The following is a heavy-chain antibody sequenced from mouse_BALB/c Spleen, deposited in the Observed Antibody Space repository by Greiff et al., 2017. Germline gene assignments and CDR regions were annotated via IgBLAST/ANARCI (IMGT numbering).Heavy chain of an antibody. CDR3: GGGYGGYAMDY. CDR2: IYPGDGST. J-gene: IGHJ4*01. V-gene: IGHV1S56*01. CDR1: GYTFTSYY. D-gene: IGHD1-1*02. Sequence: VQLQQSGPELVKPGASVKMSCKASGYTFTSYYIHWVKQRPGQGLEWIGWIYPGDGSTKYNEKFKGKTTLTADKSSSTAYMLLSSLTSEDSAIYFCGGGYGGYAMDYWGQGTSVTVSS.